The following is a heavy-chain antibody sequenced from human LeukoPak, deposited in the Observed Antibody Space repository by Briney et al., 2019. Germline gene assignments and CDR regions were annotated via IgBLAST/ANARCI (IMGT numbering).Heavy chain of an antibody. V-gene: IGHV4-34*01. CDR3: ARSGYSAYELDY. CDR2: INHSGST. J-gene: IGHJ4*02. CDR1: GGSFSGYY. Sequence: PSETLSLTCAVYGGSFSGYYWSWIRQPPGKGLEWIGEINHSGSTNYNPSLKSRVTISVDTSKNQFSLKLSSVTAADTAVYYCARSGYSAYELDYWGQGTLVIVSS. D-gene: IGHD5-12*01.